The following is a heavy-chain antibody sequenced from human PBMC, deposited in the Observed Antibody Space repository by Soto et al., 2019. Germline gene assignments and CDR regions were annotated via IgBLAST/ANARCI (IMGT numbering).Heavy chain of an antibody. Sequence: VASVKVSCKASGYTFTSYYINWVRQATGQGLEWMGWMNPNSGNTGYAQKFQGRVTMTRNTSISTAYMELSSLRSEDTAVYYCARGQVYDFWSGYHYYYGMDVWGQGTTVTVSS. CDR2: MNPNSGNT. CDR1: GYTFTSYY. CDR3: ARGQVYDFWSGYHYYYGMDV. J-gene: IGHJ6*02. V-gene: IGHV1-8*01. D-gene: IGHD3-3*01.